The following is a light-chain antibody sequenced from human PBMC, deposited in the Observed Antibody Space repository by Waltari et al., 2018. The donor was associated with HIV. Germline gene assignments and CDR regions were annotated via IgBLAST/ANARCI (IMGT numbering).Light chain of an antibody. V-gene: IGLV2-23*02. CDR3: SSYAGARGGV. CDR2: DVN. CDR1: SSDIGSYNL. J-gene: IGLJ2*01. Sequence: QSALTQPASVSESPGQSITISCSGTSSDIGSYNLVSWYQQHPGKAPKLIIYDVNKPPSGVSNRFSGSKSGNTASLTISGLQAEDVADYYCSSYAGARGGVFGGGTKLTVL.